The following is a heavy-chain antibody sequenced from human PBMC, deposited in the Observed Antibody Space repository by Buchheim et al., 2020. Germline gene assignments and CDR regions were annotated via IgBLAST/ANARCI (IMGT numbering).Heavy chain of an antibody. D-gene: IGHD3-3*01. CDR1: GFTVSSSY. CDR3: ARAMSDFWSGYTTKSNWFDP. CDR2: IYSSGST. V-gene: IGHV3-66*01. Sequence: EVQLVESGGGLVQPGGSLRLSCAASGFTVSSSYMSWVRQAPGKGLEWVSVIYSSGSTYYADSVKGRFTISRDNSKNTLYLQMNSLRAEDTAVYYCARAMSDFWSGYTTKSNWFDPWGQGTL. J-gene: IGHJ5*02.